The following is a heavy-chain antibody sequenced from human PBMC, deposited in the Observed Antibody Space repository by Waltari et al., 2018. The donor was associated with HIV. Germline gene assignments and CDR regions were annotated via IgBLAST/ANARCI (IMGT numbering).Heavy chain of an antibody. D-gene: IGHD4-17*01. J-gene: IGHJ4*02. CDR2: ISSSSSTI. CDR1: GFTFSSYS. CDR3: ARGVTTPLAY. V-gene: IGHV3-48*04. Sequence: EVQLVESGGGLVQPGGSLRLSCAASGFTFSSYSMNWVRQAPGKGLEWVSYISSSSSTIYYADSVNGRFTISRDNAKNSLYLQMNSLRAEDTAVYYCARGVTTPLAYWGQGTLVTVSS.